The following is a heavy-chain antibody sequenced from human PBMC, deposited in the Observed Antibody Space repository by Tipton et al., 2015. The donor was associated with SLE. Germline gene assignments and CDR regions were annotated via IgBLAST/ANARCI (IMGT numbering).Heavy chain of an antibody. D-gene: IGHD3-22*01. J-gene: IGHJ4*02. CDR1: GFTFSSYA. CDR2: IRYDGSNK. V-gene: IGHV3-30*02. CDR3: AKSLFGQEVFTTYDY. Sequence: SLRLSCAASGFTFSSYAMSWVRQAPRKGLEWVAFIRYDGSNKYYADSVKGRFTISRDNSKNTLYLQMNSLRAEDTSVYYCAKSLFGQEVFTTYDYWGQGTLVTVSS.